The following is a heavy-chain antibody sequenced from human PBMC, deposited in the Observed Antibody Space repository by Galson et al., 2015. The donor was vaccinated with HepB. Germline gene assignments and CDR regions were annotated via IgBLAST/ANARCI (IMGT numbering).Heavy chain of an antibody. CDR2: ITGGSPTM. Sequence: SLRLSCAASGFTFSNFGMKWVRQAPGKGLEWLSYITGGSPTMYYADSVKGRFTISRDSAKSSLYLQMNSLRAEDTAVYYCARSYIFYYMDVWGEGTTVTVSS. D-gene: IGHD3-16*01. CDR3: ARSYIFYYMDV. V-gene: IGHV3-48*01. CDR1: GFTFSNFG. J-gene: IGHJ6*03.